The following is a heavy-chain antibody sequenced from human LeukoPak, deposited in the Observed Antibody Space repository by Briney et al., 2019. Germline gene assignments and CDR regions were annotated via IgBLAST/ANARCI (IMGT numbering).Heavy chain of an antibody. CDR1: GGSFSGYY. D-gene: IGHD3-16*01. Sequence: SETLSLTCAVYGGSFSGYYWSWIRQPPGKGLEWIGEINHSGSTNYNPSLKSRVTISVDTSKNQFSLKLSSVTAADTAVYYCARGRFGKFRYTDYWGQGTLVTVSS. V-gene: IGHV4-34*01. CDR3: ARGRFGKFRYTDY. J-gene: IGHJ4*02. CDR2: INHSGST.